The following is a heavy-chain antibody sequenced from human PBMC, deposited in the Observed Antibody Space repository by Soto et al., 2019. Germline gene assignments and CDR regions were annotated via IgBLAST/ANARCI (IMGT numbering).Heavy chain of an antibody. CDR1: GFTFSSYD. Sequence: EVQLVESGGGLVQPGGSLRLSCAASGFTFSSYDMHWVRQATGKGLEWVSAIGTAGDTYYPGSVKGRFTISRENAKNSLYLQMNSLRAGDTAVYYCARAADCTNGVCYLGNAVFFFDIWGQGTMVTVSS. CDR2: IGTAGDT. J-gene: IGHJ3*02. V-gene: IGHV3-13*01. D-gene: IGHD2-8*01. CDR3: ARAADCTNGVCYLGNAVFFFDI.